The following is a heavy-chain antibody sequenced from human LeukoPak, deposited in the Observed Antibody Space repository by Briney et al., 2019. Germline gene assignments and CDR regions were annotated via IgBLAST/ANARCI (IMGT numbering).Heavy chain of an antibody. Sequence: GRSLRLSCAASGFTFSSYAMHWVRQAPGKGLEWVAVISYDGSNKYCADSVKGRFTISRDNSKNTLYLQMNSLRAEDTAVYYCARDRSRVQLWFSFDYWGQGTLVTVSS. V-gene: IGHV3-30-3*01. J-gene: IGHJ4*02. CDR1: GFTFSSYA. CDR3: ARDRSRVQLWFSFDY. D-gene: IGHD5-18*01. CDR2: ISYDGSNK.